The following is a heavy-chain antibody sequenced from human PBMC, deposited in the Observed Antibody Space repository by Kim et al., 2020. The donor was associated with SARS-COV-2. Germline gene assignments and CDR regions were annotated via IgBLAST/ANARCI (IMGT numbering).Heavy chain of an antibody. V-gene: IGHV3-23*01. CDR3: AKDGDTSTTRTDSLDI. CDR2: ISGSGATT. D-gene: IGHD3-16*01. J-gene: IGHJ3*02. Sequence: GGSLRLSCATSGFTFRTYAMSWVRQAPGKGLEWLSAISGSGATTHYADSVKGRFNISRDNSMNTLSLQMTSLRVEDTALYYCAKDGDTSTTRTDSLDIWGQGTMVTVSS. CDR1: GFTFRTYA.